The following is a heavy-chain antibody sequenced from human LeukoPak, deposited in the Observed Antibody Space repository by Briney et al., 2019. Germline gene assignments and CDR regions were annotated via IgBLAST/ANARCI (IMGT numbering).Heavy chain of an antibody. CDR2: ISPSGSTI. CDR1: GFTFSDYY. D-gene: IGHD5-12*01. CDR3: AREKKRGYSGYDY. V-gene: IGHV3-11*01. J-gene: IGHJ4*02. Sequence: GGSLRLSCAASGFTFSDYYMSWIRQAPGRGLEWLSYISPSGSTIYEADSMKGRFTISRDNARNSLSLQMNSLRAEDTAVYYCAREKKRGYSGYDYWGQGTLVTVSS.